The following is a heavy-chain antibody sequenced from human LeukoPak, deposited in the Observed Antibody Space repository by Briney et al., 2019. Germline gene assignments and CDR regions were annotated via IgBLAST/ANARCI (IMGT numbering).Heavy chain of an antibody. J-gene: IGHJ4*02. CDR2: IKSKKDGGTT. V-gene: IGHV3-15*01. CDR1: GFTFTNAW. Sequence: GGSLRLSCAASGFTFTNAWMSWVRQAPGKGLEWVGRIKSKKDGGTTEYAAPVKGRFTISRDDSTHTLYLQMNSLRAEDTAVYYCARSSGWLFDYWGQGTLVTVSS. CDR3: ARSSGWLFDY. D-gene: IGHD6-19*01.